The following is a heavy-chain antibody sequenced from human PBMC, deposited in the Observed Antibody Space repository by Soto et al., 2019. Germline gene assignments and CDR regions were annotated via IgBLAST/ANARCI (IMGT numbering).Heavy chain of an antibody. J-gene: IGHJ5*02. D-gene: IGHD5-18*01. V-gene: IGHV3-23*01. Sequence: EVQLLESGGDLVQPGGSLRLSCAASGFSFSSYSFTWVRQAPGKGLEWVAGISIGGDKTWHADSVKGRFTISRDSSKNTVYLQMKSLRVDDTAVYYCAKWDGYGDHWGQGTLVTVSS. CDR2: ISIGGDKT. CDR1: GFSFSSYS. CDR3: AKWDGYGDH.